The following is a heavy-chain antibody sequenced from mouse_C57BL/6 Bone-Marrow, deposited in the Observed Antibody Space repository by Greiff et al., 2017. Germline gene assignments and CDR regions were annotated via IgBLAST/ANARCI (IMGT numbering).Heavy chain of an antibody. CDR2: IHPNSGST. J-gene: IGHJ4*01. V-gene: IGHV1-64*01. D-gene: IGHD1-1*01. CDR3: AHIYYYGSIYAMDY. Sequence: QVQLQQPGAELVKPGASVKLSCKASGYTFTSYWMHWVKQRPGQGLEWIGMIHPNSGSTNYNEKFKSKATLTVDKSSSTAYMQLSSLTSEDSAVYYVAHIYYYGSIYAMDYWGQGTSVTVSS. CDR1: GYTFTSYW.